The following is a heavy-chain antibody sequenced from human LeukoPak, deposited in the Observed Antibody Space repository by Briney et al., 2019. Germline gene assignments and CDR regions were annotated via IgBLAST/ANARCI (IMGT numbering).Heavy chain of an antibody. Sequence: ASVKVSCKASGGTFSSYAISWVRQAPGQGLEWMGGIIPIFGTANYAQKFQGRVTITADESTSTAYMELSSLRSEDTAVYYCASVVVVPAAIISNAFDIWGQGTMVTVSS. CDR2: IIPIFGTA. CDR3: ASVVVVPAAIISNAFDI. V-gene: IGHV1-69*13. J-gene: IGHJ3*02. CDR1: GGTFSSYA. D-gene: IGHD2-2*01.